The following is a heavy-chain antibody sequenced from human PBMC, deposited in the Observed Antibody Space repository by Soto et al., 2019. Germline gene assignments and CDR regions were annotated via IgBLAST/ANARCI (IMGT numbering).Heavy chain of an antibody. CDR2: MNPNSGNT. CDR1: GYTFTIYD. Sequence: QEQLVQPGAEVKKPGASVKVSCKASGYTFTIYDINWVRQATGQGLEWMGWMNPNSGNTGYAQKFQGRDTMTRNTSISTAYMELSSLRSEDTAVYYCAREKTSYGMNVWGQWTTVTVSS. V-gene: IGHV1-8*01. J-gene: IGHJ6*02. CDR3: AREKTSYGMNV.